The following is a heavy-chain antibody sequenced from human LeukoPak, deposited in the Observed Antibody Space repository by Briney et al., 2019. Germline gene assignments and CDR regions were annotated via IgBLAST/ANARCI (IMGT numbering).Heavy chain of an antibody. CDR2: IIPIFGTA. Sequence: GSSVKVSCKASGGAFSSYAISWVRQAPGQGLEWMGRIIPIFGTANYARKFQGRVTITTDESTSTAYMELSSLRSEDTAVYYCAREIKGPFTFGGADVWGKGTTVTVSS. CDR3: AREIKGPFTFGGADV. V-gene: IGHV1-69*05. J-gene: IGHJ6*04. CDR1: GGAFSSYA. D-gene: IGHD3-16*01.